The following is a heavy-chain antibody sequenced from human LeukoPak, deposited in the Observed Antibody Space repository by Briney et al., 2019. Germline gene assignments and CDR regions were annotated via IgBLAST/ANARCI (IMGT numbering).Heavy chain of an antibody. CDR1: GFTFSRYW. Sequence: GGSLRLSCAASGFTFSRYWMTWVRQAPGKGLEWVANINEDGSAKFHADSVKGRFTISRENAKSSLYLQMNSLRAEDTAIYYCATTDDSAAGPHWGQGTLVTVSS. CDR3: ATTDDSAAGPH. J-gene: IGHJ4*02. CDR2: INEDGSAK. V-gene: IGHV3-7*01. D-gene: IGHD6-13*01.